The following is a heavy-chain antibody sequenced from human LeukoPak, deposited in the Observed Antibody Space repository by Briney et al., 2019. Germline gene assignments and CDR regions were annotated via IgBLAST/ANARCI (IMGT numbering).Heavy chain of an antibody. J-gene: IGHJ3*02. CDR3: ARLRRARWDYGGNRWAFDI. Sequence: ASVKVSCKASGYTFTSYDINWVRQATGQGLEWMGWMNPNSGNTGYAQKFQGRVTITADESTSTAYMELSSLRSEDTAVYYCARLRRARWDYGGNRWAFDIWGQGTMVTVSS. CDR2: MNPNSGNT. CDR1: GYTFTSYD. D-gene: IGHD4-23*01. V-gene: IGHV1-8*01.